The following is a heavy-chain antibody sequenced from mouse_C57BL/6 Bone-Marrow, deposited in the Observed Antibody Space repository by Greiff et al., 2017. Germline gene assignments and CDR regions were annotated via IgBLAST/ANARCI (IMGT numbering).Heavy chain of an antibody. Sequence: EVQVVESGGDLVKPGGSLKLSCAASGFTFSSYGMSWVRQTPDKRLEWVATISSGGSYTYYPDSVKGRFTISRDNAKNTLYLQMSSLKTEDTAMYYCARHGILRRAMDYWGQGTSVTVSS. CDR2: ISSGGSYT. CDR1: GFTFSSYG. CDR3: ARHGILRRAMDY. V-gene: IGHV5-6*01. J-gene: IGHJ4*01. D-gene: IGHD1-1*01.